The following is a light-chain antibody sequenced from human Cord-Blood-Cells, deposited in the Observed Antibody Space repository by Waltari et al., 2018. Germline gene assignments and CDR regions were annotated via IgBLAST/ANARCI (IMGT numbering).Light chain of an antibody. Sequence: DMQLTQSPSFLSASVGARVNITCRASQGISSYLACYQQKPGNAPKLLIYGASTLQSGVPARFSGSGSGTEFTLTISSLQSEDFAVYYCQQLNSYPLTFGRGTKVDIK. CDR1: QGISSY. V-gene: IGKV1-9*01. CDR2: GAS. J-gene: IGKJ4*01. CDR3: QQLNSYPLT.